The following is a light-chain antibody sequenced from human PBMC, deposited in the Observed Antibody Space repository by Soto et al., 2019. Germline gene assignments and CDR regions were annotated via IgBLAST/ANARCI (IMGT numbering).Light chain of an antibody. CDR2: GAS. Sequence: ETVLMQSPATPPASSGERCTPSCRASQSVSSTLAWYQQKPGQAPRLLIYGASTRATGIPARFSGSGSGTDFTPTTSSLQPEDFATYYCQQSYSTLPFGQGPRLEI. V-gene: IGKV3-15*01. J-gene: IGKJ5*01. CDR1: QSVSST. CDR3: QQSYSTLP.